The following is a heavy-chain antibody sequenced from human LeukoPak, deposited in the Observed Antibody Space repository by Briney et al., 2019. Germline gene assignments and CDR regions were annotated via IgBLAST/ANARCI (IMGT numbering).Heavy chain of an antibody. CDR2: IYYSGST. CDR3: ANARGYGSGSPRYFDP. Sequence: PSETLSLTCTVSGGSISSYYWSWIRQPPGKGLEWLGYIYYSGSTNYNPSLKSRVTISVDTSKNQFSLKLSSVTAADTAVYYCANARGYGSGSPRYFDPWGQGTLVTVSS. V-gene: IGHV4-59*01. J-gene: IGHJ5*02. CDR1: GGSISSYY. D-gene: IGHD3-10*01.